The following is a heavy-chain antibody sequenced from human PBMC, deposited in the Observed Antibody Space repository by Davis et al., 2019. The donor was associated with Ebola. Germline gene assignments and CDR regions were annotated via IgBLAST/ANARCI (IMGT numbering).Heavy chain of an antibody. D-gene: IGHD3-10*01. Sequence: ASVKVSCKASGYTLSDYYLYWVRLAPGQGLEWMGWINPNSGGTNYAQKFQGRVTMTRDTSISTAYMELSRLRSDDTAVYYCARGAAYYATGNYAFDPWGQGTLVTVSS. V-gene: IGHV1-2*02. CDR2: INPNSGGT. CDR3: ARGAAYYATGNYAFDP. J-gene: IGHJ5*02. CDR1: GYTLSDYY.